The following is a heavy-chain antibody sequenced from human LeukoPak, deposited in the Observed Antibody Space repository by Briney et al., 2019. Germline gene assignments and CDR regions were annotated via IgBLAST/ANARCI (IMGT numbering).Heavy chain of an antibody. Sequence: GGSLRLSCAASRFTFSNYAMNWVRQAPGKGLEWVSVISYDGSNKYYADSVKGRFTISRDNSKTTLYLQMNSLRAEDTAVYYCAKDTTRGYSGFTFDYWGQGTQVTVSS. CDR1: RFTFSNYA. V-gene: IGHV3-30*18. J-gene: IGHJ4*02. D-gene: IGHD5-12*01. CDR3: AKDTTRGYSGFTFDY. CDR2: ISYDGSNK.